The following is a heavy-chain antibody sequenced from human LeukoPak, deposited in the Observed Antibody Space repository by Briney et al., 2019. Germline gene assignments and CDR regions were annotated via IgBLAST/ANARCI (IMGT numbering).Heavy chain of an antibody. V-gene: IGHV1-46*01. Sequence: ASAKVSCKASGYTFTSNYIHWVRQAPGQGLEWMGMIYPRDGSTGYAQKFQGRVTVTRDTSTSTVHMELSGLRSEDTAVYYCARDQEGFDYWGQGTLVTVSS. CDR2: IYPRDGST. CDR1: GYTFTSNY. CDR3: ARDQEGFDY. J-gene: IGHJ4*02.